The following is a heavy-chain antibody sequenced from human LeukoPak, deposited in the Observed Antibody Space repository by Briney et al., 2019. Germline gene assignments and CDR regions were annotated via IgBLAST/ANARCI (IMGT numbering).Heavy chain of an antibody. J-gene: IGHJ1*01. CDR2: ISAYNGNT. V-gene: IGHV1-18*01. CDR3: ATAYSSSWYWYFQH. CDR1: GYTFTSYG. D-gene: IGHD6-13*01. Sequence: GASVKVSCKASGYTFTSYGISWVRQAPGQGLEWMGWISAYNGNTNYAQKLQGRVTMTTDTSTSTAYMELSSLRSEDTAVYYCATAYSSSWYWYFQHWGQGTLVTVSS.